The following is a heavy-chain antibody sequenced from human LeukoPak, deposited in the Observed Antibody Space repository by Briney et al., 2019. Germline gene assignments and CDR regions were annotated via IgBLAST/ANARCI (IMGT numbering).Heavy chain of an antibody. D-gene: IGHD7-27*01. V-gene: IGHV1-3*01. CDR2: INDGNGNT. Sequence: ASVKVSCKASGYTFTSYAMHWVRQAPGQRFEWMGWINDGNGNTKYSQKFQGRVTITRDTSANTAYMELSNLRSEDTAVYYCARGRGAGDYWGQGTLVTVSS. CDR1: GYTFTSYA. CDR3: ARGRGAGDY. J-gene: IGHJ4*02.